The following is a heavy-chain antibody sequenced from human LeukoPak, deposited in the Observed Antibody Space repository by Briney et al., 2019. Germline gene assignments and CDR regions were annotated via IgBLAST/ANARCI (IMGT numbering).Heavy chain of an antibody. CDR1: GYTFTSYG. D-gene: IGHD6-25*01. CDR2: ISAYNGNT. CDR3: ARGSSGRPYYYYMDV. Sequence: ASVKVSCKASGYTFTSYGISWVRQAPGQGLEWMGWISAYNGNTNYAQKLQGRVTMTTDTSTSTAYMELRSLRSDDTAVYYCARGSSGRPYYYYMDVWGKGTTVTISS. J-gene: IGHJ6*03. V-gene: IGHV1-18*01.